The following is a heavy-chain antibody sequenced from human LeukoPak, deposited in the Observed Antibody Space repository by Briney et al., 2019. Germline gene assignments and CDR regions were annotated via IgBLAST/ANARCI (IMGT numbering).Heavy chain of an antibody. J-gene: IGHJ6*02. Sequence: ASVKVSCKASGYTFTSYGISWVRQAPGQGLEWMGWISAYNGNTNYAQKLQGRVTMTTDTSTSTAYMELRSLRSDDTAVYYCARAKSTSFQGHYYYYGMDVWGQGTTVTVSS. CDR3: ARAKSTSFQGHYYYYGMDV. D-gene: IGHD2-2*01. CDR1: GYTFTSYG. CDR2: ISAYNGNT. V-gene: IGHV1-18*01.